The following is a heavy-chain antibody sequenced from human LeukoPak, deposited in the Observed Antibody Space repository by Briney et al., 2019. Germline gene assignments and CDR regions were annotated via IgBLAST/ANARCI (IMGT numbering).Heavy chain of an antibody. D-gene: IGHD3-10*01. Sequence: ASVKVSCKASGYTFTSYDINWVRQAPGQGLEWMGWISAYNGQTNYAQEFQGRVTMTTDTSTTTAYMELTGLRFNDTAVYYCAKDLYSSLSGSEVFVVWGQGTRVTVSS. CDR2: ISAYNGQT. CDR3: AKDLYSSLSGSEVFVV. CDR1: GYTFTSYD. V-gene: IGHV1-18*01. J-gene: IGHJ3*01.